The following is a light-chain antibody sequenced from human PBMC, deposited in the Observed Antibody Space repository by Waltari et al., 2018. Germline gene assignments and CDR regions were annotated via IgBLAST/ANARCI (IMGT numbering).Light chain of an antibody. CDR3: CSSAASAPTLV. CDR1: SNNVGSYDL. J-gene: IGLJ3*02. V-gene: IGLV2-23*02. Sequence: QSALTQPAAVSGSPGQPITISCTGTSNNVGSYDLVSWYQVRPGEVPKLLIYEVIKLASGVSAPFSASKSDNTASLTISRLQAEHEAAYYCCSSAASAPTLVFGGGTNLTVL. CDR2: EVI.